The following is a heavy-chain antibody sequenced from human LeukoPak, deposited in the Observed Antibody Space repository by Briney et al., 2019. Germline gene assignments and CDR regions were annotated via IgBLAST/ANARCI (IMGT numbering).Heavy chain of an antibody. Sequence: GESLKISCKGSGYSFTSYWIGWVRQMPGKGLEWMGIIYPGDSDTRYSPSFQGQVTISADKSISTAYLQWSSLKASDTAMYYCARHGVAYYYDSSGYTHLDYWGQGTLVTVSS. V-gene: IGHV5-51*01. CDR1: GYSFTSYW. J-gene: IGHJ4*02. CDR2: IYPGDSDT. CDR3: ARHGVAYYYDSSGYTHLDY. D-gene: IGHD3-22*01.